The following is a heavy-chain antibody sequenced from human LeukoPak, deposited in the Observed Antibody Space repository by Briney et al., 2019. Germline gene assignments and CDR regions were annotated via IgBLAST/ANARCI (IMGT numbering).Heavy chain of an antibody. D-gene: IGHD3-16*01. CDR3: ARKIMITFGGVYNWFDP. CDR2: IYHSGST. Sequence: SETLSLTCAVSGGSISSSNWWSWVRQPPGKGLEWIGEIYHSGSTYYNPSLKSRVTISVDTSKNQFSLKLSSVTAADTAVYYCARKIMITFGGVYNWFDPWGQGTLVTVSS. J-gene: IGHJ5*02. V-gene: IGHV4-4*02. CDR1: GGSISSSNW.